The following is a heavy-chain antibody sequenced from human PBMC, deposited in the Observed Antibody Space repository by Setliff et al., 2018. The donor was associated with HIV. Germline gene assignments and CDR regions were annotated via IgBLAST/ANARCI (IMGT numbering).Heavy chain of an antibody. CDR1: GFIFSSYN. J-gene: IGHJ6*03. CDR2: ITSSSTL. Sequence: PGGSLRLSCAASGFIFSSYNMNWVRQAPGMGLEWVSSITSSSTLYYADPVKGRFTISRDNAKNSLYLQMNSLRAEDKAVYYCARVSELLACYMDVWGKGTTVTVSS. V-gene: IGHV3-48*01. CDR3: ARVSELLACYMDV. D-gene: IGHD1-26*01.